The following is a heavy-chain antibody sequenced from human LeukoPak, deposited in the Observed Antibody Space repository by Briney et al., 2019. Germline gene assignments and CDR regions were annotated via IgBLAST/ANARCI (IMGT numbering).Heavy chain of an antibody. CDR1: GGSISSGDYY. Sequence: PSQTLSLTCTVSGGSISSGDYYWSWIRQPPGKGLEWIGYIYYSGSTYYNPSLKSRVTISVDTSKNQFSLKLSSVTAADTAVYYCATQRDYGGNSEGGYWGQGTLVTVSS. CDR3: ATQRDYGGNSEGGY. CDR2: IYYSGST. V-gene: IGHV4-30-4*01. D-gene: IGHD4-23*01. J-gene: IGHJ4*02.